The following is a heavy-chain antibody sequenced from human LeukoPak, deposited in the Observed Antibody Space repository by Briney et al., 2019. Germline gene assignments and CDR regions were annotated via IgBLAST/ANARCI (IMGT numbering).Heavy chain of an antibody. CDR3: ARGPKYSGSYYNRYYYYMDV. CDR1: GGSFSGYY. V-gene: IGHV4-34*01. Sequence: PSETLSLTCAVYGGSFSGYYWSWIRQPPGKGLEWIGEINHSGSTNYNPSLKSRVTISVDTSKNQFSLKLSSVTAADTAVYYCARGPKYSGSYYNRYYYYMDVWGKGTTVTVS. CDR2: INHSGST. J-gene: IGHJ6*03. D-gene: IGHD1-26*01.